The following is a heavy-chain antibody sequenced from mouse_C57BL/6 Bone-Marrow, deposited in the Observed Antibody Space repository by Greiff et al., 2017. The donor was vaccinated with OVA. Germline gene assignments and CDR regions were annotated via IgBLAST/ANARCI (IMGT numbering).Heavy chain of an antibody. CDR1: GYTFTSYW. V-gene: IGHV1-69*01. D-gene: IGHD2-4*01. CDR2: IDPSDSYT. J-gene: IGHJ3*01. Sequence: QVQLQQPGAELVMPGASVKLSCKASGYTFTSYWMYWVQQRPGQGLEWIGAIDPSDSYTNYNQKFKGKSTLTVDKSSSTAYMQLSSLTSEDSAVYYCARGGLHSFAYWGQGTLVTVSA. CDR3: ARGGLHSFAY.